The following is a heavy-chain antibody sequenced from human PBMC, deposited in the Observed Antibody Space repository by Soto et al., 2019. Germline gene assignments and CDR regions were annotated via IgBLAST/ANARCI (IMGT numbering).Heavy chain of an antibody. CDR2: IWYDGNNK. Sequence: QVQLVESGGGVVQPGRSLTLSCAASGFTFRNYGMHWVRQAPGKGLEWVTIIWYDGNNKYYADSVKGRFTISRDNSKNTLYLQMNRLRAEDTAVYYWSRDGGSYSNAFEIWGQGTMVTVSS. CDR3: SRDGGSYSNAFEI. D-gene: IGHD1-26*01. V-gene: IGHV3-33*01. J-gene: IGHJ3*02. CDR1: GFTFRNYG.